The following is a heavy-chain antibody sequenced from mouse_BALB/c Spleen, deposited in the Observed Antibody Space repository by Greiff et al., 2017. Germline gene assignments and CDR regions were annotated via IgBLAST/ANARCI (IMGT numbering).Heavy chain of an antibody. D-gene: IGHD2-4*01. CDR3: ARSMITRHYYAMDY. CDR2: IYPGNVNT. V-gene: IGHV1S56*01. Sequence: VQLQQSGPELVKPGASVRISCKASGYTFTSYYIHWVKQRPGQGLEWIGWIYPGNVNTKYNEKFKGKATLTADKSSSTAYMQLSSLTSEDSAVYFCARSMITRHYYAMDYWGQGTSVTVSS. CDR1: GYTFTSYY. J-gene: IGHJ4*01.